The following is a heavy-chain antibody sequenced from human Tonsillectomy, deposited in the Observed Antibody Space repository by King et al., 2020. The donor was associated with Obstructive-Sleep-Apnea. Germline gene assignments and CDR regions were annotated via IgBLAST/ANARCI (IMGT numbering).Heavy chain of an antibody. V-gene: IGHV3-21*01. Sequence: EVQLVESGGGLVKPGGSLRLSCAASGFTFSNYNMNWVRQAPGKGLEWVSSISSSSSYIYYADSVKGRFTISRDNAKNSLYLQMNSLRAEDTAVYYCARDYDDFWSGAFPSAGYGMDVWGQGTTVTVSS. D-gene: IGHD3-3*01. CDR1: GFTFSNYN. CDR3: ARDYDDFWSGAFPSAGYGMDV. J-gene: IGHJ6*02. CDR2: ISSSSSYI.